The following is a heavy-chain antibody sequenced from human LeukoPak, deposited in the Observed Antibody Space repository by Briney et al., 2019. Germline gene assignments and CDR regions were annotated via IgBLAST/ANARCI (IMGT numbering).Heavy chain of an antibody. V-gene: IGHV1-2*02. CDR3: AREGYDILTGVKSFDY. CDR1: GYTFTGYY. J-gene: IGHJ4*02. Sequence: GASVKVSCKASGYTFTGYYMHWVRQAPGQGLEWMGWINPNSGGTNYAQKFQGRVTMTRDTSISTAYMELSRLRSDDTAVYYCAREGYDILTGVKSFDYWGQGTLVTVSS. CDR2: INPNSGGT. D-gene: IGHD3-9*01.